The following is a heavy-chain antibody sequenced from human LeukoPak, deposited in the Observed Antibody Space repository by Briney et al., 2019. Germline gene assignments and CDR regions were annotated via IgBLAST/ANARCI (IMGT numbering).Heavy chain of an antibody. D-gene: IGHD5-24*01. CDR2: IKQDGSEK. J-gene: IGHJ4*02. Sequence: GGSLRLSRAASGFTFSSYWMSWVRQAPGKGLEWVANIKQDGSEKYYVDSVKGRFTISRDNAKNSLYLQMNSLRAKDTAVYYCARSLSADGYVRGYFDYWGQGTLVTVSS. CDR1: GFTFSSYW. V-gene: IGHV3-7*01. CDR3: ARSLSADGYVRGYFDY.